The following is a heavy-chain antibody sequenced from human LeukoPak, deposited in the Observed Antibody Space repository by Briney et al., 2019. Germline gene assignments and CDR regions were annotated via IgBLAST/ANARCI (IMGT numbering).Heavy chain of an antibody. V-gene: IGHV1-69*01. Sequence: SVKVSCKASGGTFRRFTISWVRQAPGQGFEWMGGITPIFGTANFAQKFQGRVSITADESTSTAFMELSSLRSEDTAVYYCARDSSGQNWFDPWGQGTLVTVSS. J-gene: IGHJ5*02. D-gene: IGHD6-19*01. CDR2: ITPIFGTA. CDR3: ARDSSGQNWFDP. CDR1: GGTFRRFT.